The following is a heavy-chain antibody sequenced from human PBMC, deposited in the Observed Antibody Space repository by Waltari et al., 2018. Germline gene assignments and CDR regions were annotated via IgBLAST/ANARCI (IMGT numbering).Heavy chain of an antibody. D-gene: IGHD6-6*01. CDR2: MTLNRGNT. J-gene: IGHJ5*02. CDR3: AREYSSSSGTWLDP. Sequence: QLQLVQSGAEVKRPGASVTVSCKASVYSPMHYDINWVRQATGQGLEWMGWMTLNRGNTIYAQKFQGRVTMTRDTSTGTAYMELSSLTSEDTAVYYCAREYSSSSGTWLDPWGQGTLVTVSS. V-gene: IGHV1-8*01. CDR1: VYSPMHYD.